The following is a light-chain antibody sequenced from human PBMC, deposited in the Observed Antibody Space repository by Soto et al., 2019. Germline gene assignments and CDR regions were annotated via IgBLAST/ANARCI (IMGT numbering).Light chain of an antibody. Sequence: EIVLTQSPGTLSLSPGERATLSCRASQSVSSNYLAWYRRKPGQAPRLLIYGASNRATDIPGRFSGSGSGTDFTLTITRLEPEDFAVYYCQQYGSSPPTFGPGTRVKIK. CDR2: GAS. V-gene: IGKV3-20*01. J-gene: IGKJ1*01. CDR1: QSVSSNY. CDR3: QQYGSSPPT.